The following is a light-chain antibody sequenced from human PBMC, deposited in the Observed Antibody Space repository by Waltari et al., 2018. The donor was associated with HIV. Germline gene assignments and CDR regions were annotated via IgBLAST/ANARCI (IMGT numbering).Light chain of an antibody. V-gene: IGKV1-5*03. J-gene: IGKJ1*01. CDR3: QQYKSTPWM. CDR2: AAS. Sequence: DTQMTQSPSTVSASIGDRVTITCRASQSISTWLAWYQLKPGKVPKLLIHAASSLESGVSTRFSGSGSGTEFTLTINSLQPDDSATYFCQQYKSTPWMFGQGTRWKS. CDR1: QSISTW.